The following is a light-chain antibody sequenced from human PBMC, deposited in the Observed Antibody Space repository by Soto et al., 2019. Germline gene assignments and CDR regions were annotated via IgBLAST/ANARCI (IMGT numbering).Light chain of an antibody. J-gene: IGLJ2*01. Sequence: QSALTQPASVSGSPGQSITISCTGTSSDVGSYNLVSWYQQHPGKAPKLMIYEGSKRPSGVSNRFSGSKSGNTASLTISGLQAEDEADYYCQSYDSSLSGSYVVFGGGTQLTVL. CDR3: QSYDSSLSGSYVV. CDR1: SSDVGSYNL. CDR2: EGS. V-gene: IGLV2-14*02.